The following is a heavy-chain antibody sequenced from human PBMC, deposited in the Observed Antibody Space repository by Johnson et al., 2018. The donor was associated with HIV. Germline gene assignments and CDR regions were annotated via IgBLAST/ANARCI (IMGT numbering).Heavy chain of an antibody. V-gene: IGHV3-7*05. D-gene: IGHD4-17*01. J-gene: IGHJ3*01. CDR1: GFTKSSYW. CDR2: IKQDGSER. Sequence: VHLVESGGGLVQAGGSVRLSCDASGFTKSSYWMSWVGQERAKGREGVANIKQDGSERYYVESVKGRFTISRDNAKNSLYLQMNSLNTEATAVYYCTTGTTVPTWDWGQGTMVTVSS. CDR3: TTGTTVPTWD.